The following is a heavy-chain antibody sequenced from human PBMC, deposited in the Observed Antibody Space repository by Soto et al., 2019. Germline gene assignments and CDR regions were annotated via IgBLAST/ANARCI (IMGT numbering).Heavy chain of an antibody. J-gene: IGHJ6*02. Sequence: QVQLVESGGGVVQPGRSLRLSCAASGFTFSSYAMHWVRQAPGKGLEWVAVISYDGSKKYYADSVKGRFTISRDNSKNTLSLQMISLRVEDTAVYYCARDCGYYYYYYGMDVWGQGTTVTVSS. CDR2: ISYDGSKK. D-gene: IGHD2-21*01. V-gene: IGHV3-30-3*01. CDR3: ARDCGYYYYYYGMDV. CDR1: GFTFSSYA.